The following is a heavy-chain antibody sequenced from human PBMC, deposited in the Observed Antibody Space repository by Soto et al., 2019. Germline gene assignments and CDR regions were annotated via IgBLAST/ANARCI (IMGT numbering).Heavy chain of an antibody. J-gene: IGHJ5*01. V-gene: IGHV3-23*01. D-gene: IGHD3-10*01. Sequence: PGGSLRLSCAASGFTFSSYAMSWVRQAPGKGLEWVSAIVGSGGDTCHADSVRGRFTISRDNFKNTLYLQMNNLRAEDTAIYYCAKSFMVPNRYWFESWGQGTLVTVS. CDR1: GFTFSSYA. CDR2: IVGSGGDT. CDR3: AKSFMVPNRYWFES.